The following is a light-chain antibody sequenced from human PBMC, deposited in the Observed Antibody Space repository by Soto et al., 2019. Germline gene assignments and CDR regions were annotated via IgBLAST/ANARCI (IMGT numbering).Light chain of an antibody. J-gene: IGKJ2*01. V-gene: IGKV3-20*01. Sequence: EIVLTQSPGTLSLSPGERATLTCRAGQNIDISLAWFQQKRGQAPRLLIYGASSRATGIPDRFSGSGSGTDFTLTISRLEPEDFAVYYCPVYGRTRDTFGQGTKVEIK. CDR1: QNIDIS. CDR3: PVYGRTRDT. CDR2: GAS.